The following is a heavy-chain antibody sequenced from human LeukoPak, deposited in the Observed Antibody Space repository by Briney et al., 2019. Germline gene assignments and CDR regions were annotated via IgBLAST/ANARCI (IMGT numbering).Heavy chain of an antibody. CDR3: ARVHYSGYYYYMDV. V-gene: IGHV4-4*07. J-gene: IGHJ6*03. Sequence: SETLSLTCTVSGGSISSYYWSWIRQPAGKGLEWIGRIYTSGSTNYNPSLKSRVTISVDTSKNQFSLKLSSVTAADTTMYYCARVHYSGYYYYMDVWGKGTTVTVSS. CDR2: IYTSGST. D-gene: IGHD1-26*01. CDR1: GGSISSYY.